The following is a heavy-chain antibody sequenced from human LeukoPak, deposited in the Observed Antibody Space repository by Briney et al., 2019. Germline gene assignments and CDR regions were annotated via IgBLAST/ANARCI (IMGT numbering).Heavy chain of an antibody. V-gene: IGHV3-72*01. J-gene: IGHJ4*02. CDR3: ARGRDCFDY. CDR2: TRNKANSYTT. Sequence: GGSLRLSCAASGFTFSDHYMDWVRQAPGKGLEWVGRTRNKANSYTTEYAASVKGRFTISRDDSKNSLYLQMDSLKTEDTAVYYCARGRDCFDYWGQGTLVTVSS. CDR1: GFTFSDHY.